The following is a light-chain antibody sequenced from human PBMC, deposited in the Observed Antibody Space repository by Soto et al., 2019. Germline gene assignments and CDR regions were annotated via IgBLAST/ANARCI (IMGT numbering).Light chain of an antibody. CDR2: DAS. V-gene: IGKV1-5*01. CDR1: QSINIW. Sequence: DIQMTQSPSTLSASVGDRVTITCRARQSINIWLAWYQQKPGKAPKLLIYDASILESGVPSRFSGSGSGTEFTLTISRLQPDDFATYYCQQYNSYRTFGQGTKVESK. J-gene: IGKJ1*01. CDR3: QQYNSYRT.